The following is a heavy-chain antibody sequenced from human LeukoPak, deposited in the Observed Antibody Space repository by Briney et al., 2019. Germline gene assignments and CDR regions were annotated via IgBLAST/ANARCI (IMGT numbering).Heavy chain of an antibody. J-gene: IGHJ4*02. D-gene: IGHD2-2*01. CDR2: ISGDGGRI. Sequence: GSLRLSCAASGFTFSSYSMNWVRQAPGKGLEWVSLISGDGGRIYYADSVRGRFTISRDNSKYSLYLQMDNLRIEDTALYYCTKDRYCTSSSCPTDHWGQGTLVTVSS. CDR3: TKDRYCTSSSCPTDH. CDR1: GFTFSSYS. V-gene: IGHV3-43*02.